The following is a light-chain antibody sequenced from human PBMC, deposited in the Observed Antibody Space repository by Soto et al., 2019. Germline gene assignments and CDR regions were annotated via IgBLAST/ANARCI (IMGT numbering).Light chain of an antibody. CDR2: AAS. V-gene: IGKV1-27*01. Sequence: ILMTQSPSSLSAFVGDRVTITCRASQDIGNFLAWYQQKPGKVPKLLIYAASTLQSGVPSRFSGSGSGTDFTLTISSLEPEDFALYYCQQRNTWPPITFGQGTRLEIK. CDR1: QDIGNF. CDR3: QQRNTWPPIT. J-gene: IGKJ5*01.